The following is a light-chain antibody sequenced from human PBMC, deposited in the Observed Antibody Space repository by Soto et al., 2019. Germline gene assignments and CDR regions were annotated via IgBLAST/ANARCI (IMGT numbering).Light chain of an antibody. CDR1: QTISSY. CDR2: AAS. Sequence: DIQMTQSPSSLSASVGDRVTITCRASQTISSYLNWYQQKPRKAPKLLIYAASSLQSGVPSRFSGSGSGTDFTLTISSLQPXXXXXXXXXXXHGIPYTFGQGTKLEIK. V-gene: IGKV1-39*01. J-gene: IGKJ2*01. CDR3: XXXHGIPYT.